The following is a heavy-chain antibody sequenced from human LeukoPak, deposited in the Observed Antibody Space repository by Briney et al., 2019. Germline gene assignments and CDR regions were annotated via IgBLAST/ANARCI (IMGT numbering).Heavy chain of an antibody. CDR1: GGSISSGGYS. CDR2: IYHSGST. Sequence: SQTLSLTCAVSGGSISSGGYSWSWIRQPPGKGLEWIGYIYHSGSTYYNPSLKSRVTISVDRSKNQFSLKLSSVTAADTAVYYCVRDFYGMDVWGQGTTVTVSS. J-gene: IGHJ6*02. CDR3: VRDFYGMDV. V-gene: IGHV4-30-2*01. D-gene: IGHD3-10*01.